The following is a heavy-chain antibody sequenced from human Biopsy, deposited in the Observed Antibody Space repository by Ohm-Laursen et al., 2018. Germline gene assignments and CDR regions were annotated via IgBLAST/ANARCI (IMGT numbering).Heavy chain of an antibody. CDR2: MTPKTGKT. V-gene: IGHV1-8*01. D-gene: IGHD5-12*01. Sequence: ASVKVSCNASGYTFTDYDINWVRQASGQGLEWVGWMTPKTGKTGYTQKLQGGLTMTRDTSTSTAYMELSSLRSEDTAIYYCARGGYDYDYWGQGTLVTVSS. CDR1: GYTFTDYD. CDR3: ARGGYDYDY. J-gene: IGHJ4*02.